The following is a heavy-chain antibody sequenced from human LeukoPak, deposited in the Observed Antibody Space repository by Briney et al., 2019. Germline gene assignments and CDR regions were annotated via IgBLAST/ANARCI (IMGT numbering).Heavy chain of an antibody. Sequence: SETLSLTCTVSGGSISSYYWSWIRQPPGKGLEWIGYIYYSGNTNYNPSLKSRVTISVDTSKNQFSLKLSSVTAADTAVYYCARDRYSSSSGGWFDPWGQGTLVTVSS. CDR2: IYYSGNT. CDR1: GGSISSYY. D-gene: IGHD6-6*01. J-gene: IGHJ5*02. V-gene: IGHV4-59*01. CDR3: ARDRYSSSSGGWFDP.